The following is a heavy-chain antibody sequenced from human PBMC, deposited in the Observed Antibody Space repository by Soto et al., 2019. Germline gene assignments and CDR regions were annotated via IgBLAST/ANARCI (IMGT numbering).Heavy chain of an antibody. V-gene: IGHV3-20*04. CDR2: VNWNGGST. D-gene: IGHD1-26*01. CDR3: VRGASLNFDY. Sequence: GGSLRLSCAASGFIFDDYGMSWARQAPGKGLEWVSGVNWNGGSTGYADSVKGRFTISRDNAKNFLFLQMNSLRVEDTAFYYCVRGASLNFDYWAQGTLVTVSS. CDR1: GFIFDDYG. J-gene: IGHJ4*02.